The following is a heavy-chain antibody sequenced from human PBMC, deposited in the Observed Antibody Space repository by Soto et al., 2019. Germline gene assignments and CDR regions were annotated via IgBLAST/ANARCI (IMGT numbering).Heavy chain of an antibody. J-gene: IGHJ3*02. CDR3: ARDQYYYDSSGYYPRDAFDI. Sequence: QVQLVQSGAEVKKPGASVKVSCKASGYTFTSYGISWVRQAPGQGLEWMGWISAYNGNTNYAQKLQGRVTMTTDTSTSTAYMELRSLISDDTAVYYCARDQYYYDSSGYYPRDAFDIWGQGTMVTVSS. V-gene: IGHV1-18*01. CDR1: GYTFTSYG. CDR2: ISAYNGNT. D-gene: IGHD3-22*01.